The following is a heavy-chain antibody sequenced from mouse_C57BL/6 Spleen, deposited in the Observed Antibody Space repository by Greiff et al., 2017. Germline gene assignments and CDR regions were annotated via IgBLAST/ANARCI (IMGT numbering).Heavy chain of an antibody. Sequence: DVMLVESGGGLVKPGGSLKLSCAASGFTFSSYTMSWVRQTPEKRLEWVATISGGGGNTYYPDSVKGRFTISRDNAKNTLYLQMSSLRSEDTALYYCARKLVSYWYFDVWGTGTTVTVSS. CDR2: ISGGGGNT. CDR3: ARKLVSYWYFDV. J-gene: IGHJ1*03. CDR1: GFTFSSYT. V-gene: IGHV5-9*01. D-gene: IGHD4-1*01.